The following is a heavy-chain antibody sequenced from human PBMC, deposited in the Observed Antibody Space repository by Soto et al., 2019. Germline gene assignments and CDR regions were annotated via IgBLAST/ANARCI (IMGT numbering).Heavy chain of an antibody. CDR3: ASYSKRLGYCSSTSCYNWFDP. J-gene: IGHJ5*02. Sequence: SETLSLTCTVSGGSISSGGYYWSWIRQHPGKGLEWIGYIYYSGSTYYNPSLRSRVTISVDTSKNQFSLKLSSVTAADTAVYYCASYSKRLGYCSSTSCYNWFDPWGQGTLVTVSS. D-gene: IGHD2-2*01. CDR2: IYYSGST. CDR1: GGSISSGGYY. V-gene: IGHV4-31*03.